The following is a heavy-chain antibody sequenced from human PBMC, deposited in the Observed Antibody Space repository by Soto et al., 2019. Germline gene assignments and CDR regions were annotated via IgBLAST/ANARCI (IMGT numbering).Heavy chain of an antibody. CDR1: GFTFSSYA. J-gene: IGHJ4*02. V-gene: IGHV3-23*01. Sequence: PVGSLRLSCAASGFTFSSYAVSWARQTPGKGLEWVSTISASGAYTYYADSVKGRFTISRDNSKNTLYLQMRSLRAGDTATYYCAKEVIAARPYYFDYWGQGTLVTVSS. CDR3: AKEVIAARPYYFDY. CDR2: ISASGAYT. D-gene: IGHD6-6*01.